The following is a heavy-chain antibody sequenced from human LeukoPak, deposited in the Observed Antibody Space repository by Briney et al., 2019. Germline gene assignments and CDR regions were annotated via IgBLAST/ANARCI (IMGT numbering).Heavy chain of an antibody. CDR3: AARGRYTVPNYYYYYGTDV. V-gene: IGHV1-58*02. CDR1: GFTFTSSA. J-gene: IGHJ6*02. Sequence: GASVKVSCKASGFTFTSSAMQWVRQARGQRLEWIGWIVVGSGNTNYAQKFQERVTITRDMSTSTAYMELSSLRSEDTAVYYCAARGRYTVPNYYYYYGTDVWGQGTTVTVSS. D-gene: IGHD5-24*01. CDR2: IVVGSGNT.